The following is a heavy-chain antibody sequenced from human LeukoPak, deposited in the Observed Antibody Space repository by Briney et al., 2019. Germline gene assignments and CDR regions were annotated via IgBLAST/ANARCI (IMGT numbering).Heavy chain of an antibody. CDR1: GFTFSSYS. CDR3: ARKLKLGYCDSTSCSFDYYYYMDV. CDR2: ISSSSSYI. Sequence: KTGGSLRLSCAASGFTFSSYSMNWVRQAPGKGLEWVSSISSSSSYIYYADPVKGRFTISRDNAKNSLYLQMNSLRAEDTAVYYCARKLKLGYCDSTSCSFDYYYYMDVWGKGTTVTVSS. V-gene: IGHV3-21*01. D-gene: IGHD2-2*01. J-gene: IGHJ6*03.